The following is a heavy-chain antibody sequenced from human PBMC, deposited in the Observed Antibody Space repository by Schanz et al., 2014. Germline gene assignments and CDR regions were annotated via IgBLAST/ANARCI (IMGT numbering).Heavy chain of an antibody. J-gene: IGHJ3*01. CDR3: ARDRGALINHNDALDL. CDR2: IYSGGST. Sequence: DVQLAESGGGLVQPGGSLSLSCAASGFTLSSYALSWVRQAPGKGLEWVSVIYSGGSTYYAASVKGRFTISRDNSKNTLYLQMNSLRAEDTAVYYCARDRGALINHNDALDLWGQGTMVSVSS. V-gene: IGHV3-66*01. CDR1: GFTLSSYA. D-gene: IGHD3-16*01.